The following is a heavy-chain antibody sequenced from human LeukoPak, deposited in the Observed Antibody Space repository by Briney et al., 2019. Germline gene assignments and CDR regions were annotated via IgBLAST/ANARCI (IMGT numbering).Heavy chain of an antibody. Sequence: ASVKVSCKASGYTFTSSYMHWVRQAPGQGLEWMGIINPSGGSTSYAQKFQGRVTMTRDTSTSTVYMELSSLRSEDPAVYYCGRGRVGGSQLLAGFGMDVWGQGTTVTVSS. CDR3: GRGRVGGSQLLAGFGMDV. D-gene: IGHD2-2*01. CDR1: GYTFTSSY. J-gene: IGHJ6*02. V-gene: IGHV1-46*03. CDR2: INPSGGST.